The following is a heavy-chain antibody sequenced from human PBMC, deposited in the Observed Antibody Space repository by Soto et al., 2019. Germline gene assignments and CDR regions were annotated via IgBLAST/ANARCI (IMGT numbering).Heavy chain of an antibody. CDR1: GFRFNNYG. J-gene: IGHJ5*02. D-gene: IGHD2-2*01. V-gene: IGHV3-30*18. CDR3: AKDRVIQLLPSWPCP. Sequence: QEHLVESGGGVVQAGTSLRLSCAASGFRFNNYGMHWVRQAPGKGLEWVAFVSSDGNNKYYADSVKGRFTISRDNSKSTMFLQVDSLRVDDTASYSGAKDRVIQLLPSWPCPWGKGTLVTVSA. CDR2: VSSDGNNK.